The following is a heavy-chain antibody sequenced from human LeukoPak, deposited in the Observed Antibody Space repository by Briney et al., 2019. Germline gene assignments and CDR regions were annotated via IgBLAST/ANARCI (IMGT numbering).Heavy chain of an antibody. V-gene: IGHV3-21*01. CDR3: ARGPPATIFGVVISTWFDP. CDR1: GFTFSSYS. D-gene: IGHD3-3*01. J-gene: IGHJ5*02. Sequence: GGSLRLSCAASGFTFSSYSMNWVRQAPGKGLEWVSSISSSSSYIHYADSVKGRFTISRDNAKNSLYLQMNSLRAEDTAVYYCARGPPATIFGVVISTWFDPWGQGTLVTVSS. CDR2: ISSSSSYI.